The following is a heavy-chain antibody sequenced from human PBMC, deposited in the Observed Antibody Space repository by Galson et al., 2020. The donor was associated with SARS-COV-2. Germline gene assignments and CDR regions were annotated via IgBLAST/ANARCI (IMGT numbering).Heavy chain of an antibody. V-gene: IGHV3-43*01. CDR3: AKAGRWFGELLHFDY. CDR2: ISWDGGST. J-gene: IGHJ4*02. D-gene: IGHD3-10*01. CDR1: GFTFDDYT. Sequence: GESLKIPCAASGFTFDDYTMHRVRQAPAKGLEWVSLISWDGGSTYYADPVKGRFTISRDNSKNYPYLQMNSLRTEDTALYYCAKAGRWFGELLHFDYWGQGTLVTVSS.